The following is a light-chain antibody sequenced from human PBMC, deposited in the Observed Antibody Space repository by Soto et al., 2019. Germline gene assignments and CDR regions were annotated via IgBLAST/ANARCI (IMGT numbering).Light chain of an antibody. Sequence: QSVLTQPASVSGSPGQSITISCTGTSSDFGSYNFVSWYQHHPGKAPQLMIYEGSKRPSGVSNRFSGSKSGNTASLTISGLQAEDEADYYCCSYAGSSTLVVFGGGTQLTV. CDR3: CSYAGSSTLVV. V-gene: IGLV2-23*01. CDR2: EGS. J-gene: IGLJ2*01. CDR1: SSDFGSYNF.